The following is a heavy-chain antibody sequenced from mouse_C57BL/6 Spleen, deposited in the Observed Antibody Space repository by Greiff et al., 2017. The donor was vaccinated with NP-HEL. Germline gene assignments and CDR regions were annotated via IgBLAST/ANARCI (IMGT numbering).Heavy chain of an antibody. V-gene: IGHV1-64*01. J-gene: IGHJ3*01. CDR1: GYTFTSYW. Sequence: QVQLQQPGAELVKPGASVKLSCKASGYTFTSYWMHWVKQRPGQGLEWIGMIHPNSGSTKYNEKFKSKATLTVDKSSSTAYMQLSSLTSEDSAVYYCARENYYGSSPWFAYWGQGTLVTVSA. CDR2: IHPNSGST. CDR3: ARENYYGSSPWFAY. D-gene: IGHD1-1*01.